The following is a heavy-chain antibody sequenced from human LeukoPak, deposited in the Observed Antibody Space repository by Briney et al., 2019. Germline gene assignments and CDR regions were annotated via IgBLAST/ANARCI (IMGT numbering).Heavy chain of an antibody. CDR3: ARAGDCTNGVCYFLQSPFDY. Sequence: ASVKVSCKASGYTFTGYYMHWVRQAPGQGLEWMGWINPNSGGTNYAQKSQGRVTMTRDTSISTAYMELSRLRSDDTAVYYCARAGDCTNGVCYFLQSPFDYWGQGTLVTASS. J-gene: IGHJ4*02. D-gene: IGHD2-8*01. V-gene: IGHV1-2*02. CDR2: INPNSGGT. CDR1: GYTFTGYY.